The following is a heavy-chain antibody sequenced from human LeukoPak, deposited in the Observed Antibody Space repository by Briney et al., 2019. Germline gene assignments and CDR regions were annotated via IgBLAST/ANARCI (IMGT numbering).Heavy chain of an antibody. CDR1: GFSFSTYY. CDR3: ARESHGSFDY. Sequence: GGSLRLSCAASGFSFSTYYVNWARQAPGKGLEWVSCISSISTYIYYADSVRGRFAISRDNAKNSMYLQMNSLRAEDSAVYYCARESHGSFDYWGQGSLVSVSS. CDR2: ISSISTYI. V-gene: IGHV3-21*01. J-gene: IGHJ4*02.